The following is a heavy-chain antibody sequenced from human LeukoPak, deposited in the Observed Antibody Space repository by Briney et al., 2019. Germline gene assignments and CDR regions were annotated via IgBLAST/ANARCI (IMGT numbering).Heavy chain of an antibody. CDR1: GFTFSSYG. CDR3: AREATAAHHLIDY. D-gene: IGHD6-13*01. CDR2: IWYDGSNK. J-gene: IGHJ4*02. V-gene: IGHV3-33*01. Sequence: PGGSLRLSCAASGFTFSSYGMHWVRQAPGKGLEWVAVIWYDGSNKYYADSVKGRFTISRDNSKNTLYLQMNSLRAEDTAVYYCAREATAAHHLIDYWGQGTLVTVSS.